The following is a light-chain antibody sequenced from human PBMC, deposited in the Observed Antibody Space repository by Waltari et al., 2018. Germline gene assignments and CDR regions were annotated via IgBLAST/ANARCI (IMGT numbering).Light chain of an antibody. CDR1: QSVRTN. CDR2: GAS. J-gene: IGKJ4*01. CDR3: QQYYVWPPIT. V-gene: IGKV3-15*01. Sequence: VLLTQSPASLSVSPGDTVILSCRASQSVRTNLVWYQQKAGQDHRTLIYGASTRASGVPSRFSGSGSETDFTLIISSLQSEDAAVYFCQQYYVWPPITFGGGTKLEI.